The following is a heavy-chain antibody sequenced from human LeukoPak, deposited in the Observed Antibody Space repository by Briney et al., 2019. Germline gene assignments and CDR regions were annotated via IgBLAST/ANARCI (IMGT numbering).Heavy chain of an antibody. CDR2: IYGDSSNT. Sequence: GGSLRLSCDASGFTFSDHSMGWVRQAPGEGLEWVASIYGDSSNTLYADSVKGRFTISRDNGRNSLYLQMHSLRAEDTALYYCVRDGVSWSRDYWGQGTLVTVSS. V-gene: IGHV3-21*01. CDR1: GFTFSDHS. D-gene: IGHD2-15*01. J-gene: IGHJ4*02. CDR3: VRDGVSWSRDY.